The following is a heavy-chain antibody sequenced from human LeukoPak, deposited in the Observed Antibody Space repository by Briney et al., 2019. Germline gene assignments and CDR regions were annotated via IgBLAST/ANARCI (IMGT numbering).Heavy chain of an antibody. CDR3: ASDYCGGDCSHI. D-gene: IGHD2-21*02. CDR2: ISTKANSYTI. J-gene: IGHJ4*02. Sequence: GGSLRLSCAASGFTFSSYEMNWVRQAPGKGLEWVGRISTKANSYTIQYAASVKGRFTISRDDSKNSLYLQMNSLKSEDTAVYYCASDYCGGDCSHIWGQGTLVTVSS. CDR1: GFTFSSYE. V-gene: IGHV3-72*01.